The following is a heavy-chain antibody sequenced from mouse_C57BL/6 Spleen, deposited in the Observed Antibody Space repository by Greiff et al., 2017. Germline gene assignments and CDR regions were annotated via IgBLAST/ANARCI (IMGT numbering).Heavy chain of an antibody. Sequence: EVQVVESGGGLVKPGGSLKLSCAASGFTFSDYGMHWVRQAPEKGLEWVAYISSGSSTIYYADTVKGRFTISRDNAKNTLFLQMTSLRSEDTAMYYCANRTGTSWYFDVWGTGTTVTVSS. CDR1: GFTFSDYG. J-gene: IGHJ1*03. CDR2: ISSGSSTI. D-gene: IGHD2-14*01. CDR3: ANRTGTSWYFDV. V-gene: IGHV5-17*01.